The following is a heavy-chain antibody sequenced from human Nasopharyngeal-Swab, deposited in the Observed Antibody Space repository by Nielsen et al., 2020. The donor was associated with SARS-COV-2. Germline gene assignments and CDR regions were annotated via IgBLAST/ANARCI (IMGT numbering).Heavy chain of an antibody. V-gene: IGHV6-1*01. J-gene: IGHJ4*02. CDR2: TYYKSKWYT. CDR3: ARARTRSFDY. Sequence: ISLKCDIDGDRVSSDSLAWNWIRQSPSRGLEWLGRTYYKSKWYTDYAVSVKGRITVNPDTSKNHFSLQLNSVTPEDTAVYYCARARTRSFDYWGQGTLVTVSS. CDR1: GDRVSSDSLA.